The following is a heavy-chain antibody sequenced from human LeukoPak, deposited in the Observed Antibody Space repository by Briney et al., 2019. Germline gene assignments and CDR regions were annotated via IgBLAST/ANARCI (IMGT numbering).Heavy chain of an antibody. D-gene: IGHD2-2*01. CDR1: GVTFSSSS. CDR2: ISSSSNDI. Sequence: GGSLRLSCAASGVTFSSSSLTWVRQAPGKGLEWVGYISSSSNDIHYADSVKGRFTISRDNAKNSLYLQMNSLRAEDTAVYYCAKDREYQLLPGNWFDPWGQGTLVTVSS. CDR3: AKDREYQLLPGNWFDP. V-gene: IGHV3-21*05. J-gene: IGHJ5*02.